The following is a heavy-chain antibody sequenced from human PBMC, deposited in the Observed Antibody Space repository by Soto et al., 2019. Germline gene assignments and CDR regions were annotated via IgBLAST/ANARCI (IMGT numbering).Heavy chain of an antibody. J-gene: IGHJ5*02. CDR2: LNPNTGNT. V-gene: IGHV1-8*01. D-gene: IGHD4-17*01. CDR1: GYTFTSYD. CDR3: ARGLTSEWFDP. Sequence: QVQLVQSGAEMKKPGASVKVSCKASGYTFTSYDINWVRQATGHGLEWMGWLNPNTGNTGYAPKFQGRVTMTRNTSINTVYMELSSLRSEDTAVDSCARGLTSEWFDPWGQGTLVTVSS.